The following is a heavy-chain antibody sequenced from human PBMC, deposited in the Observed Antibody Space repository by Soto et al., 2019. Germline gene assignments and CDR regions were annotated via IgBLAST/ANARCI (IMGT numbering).Heavy chain of an antibody. J-gene: IGHJ6*02. CDR1: GFTFTTSA. V-gene: IGHV1-58*01. D-gene: IGHD3-16*01. CDR3: AAPSKGGYYYGMDV. Sequence: SVEVSCKXSGFTFTTSAVQWARQARGQRLEWIGWIVVGSGNTIYAQKFRERVTITRDMSTGTAYMHLTSLRSEDTAVYYCAAPSKGGYYYGMDVWGQGATVTVSS. CDR2: IVVGSGNT.